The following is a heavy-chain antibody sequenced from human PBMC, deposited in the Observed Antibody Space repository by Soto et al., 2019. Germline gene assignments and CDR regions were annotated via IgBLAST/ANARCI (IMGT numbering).Heavy chain of an antibody. V-gene: IGHV4-31*03. Sequence: SETLSLTCTVSGGSISSGGYYWSWIRQHPGKGLERIGYIYYSGSTYYNPSLKSRVTISVGTSKNQFSLKLSSVTAADTAVYYCARDRGAARGYYYYYMDVWGKGTTVTVSS. D-gene: IGHD6-6*01. J-gene: IGHJ6*03. CDR2: IYYSGST. CDR1: GGSISSGGYY. CDR3: ARDRGAARGYYYYYMDV.